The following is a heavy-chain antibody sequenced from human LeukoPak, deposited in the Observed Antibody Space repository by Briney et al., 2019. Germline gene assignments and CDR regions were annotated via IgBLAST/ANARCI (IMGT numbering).Heavy chain of an antibody. V-gene: IGHV3-33*06. CDR1: GFTFSSYG. Sequence: PGGSLRLSCAASGFTFSSYGMHWVRQAPGKGLEWVAVIWYDGSNKYYADSVKGRFTISRDNSKNTLYLQMNSLRAEDTAVYYCAKASPSPGYYFDYWGQGTLVTVS. CDR2: IWYDGSNK. CDR3: AKASPSPGYYFDY. D-gene: IGHD1-14*01. J-gene: IGHJ4*02.